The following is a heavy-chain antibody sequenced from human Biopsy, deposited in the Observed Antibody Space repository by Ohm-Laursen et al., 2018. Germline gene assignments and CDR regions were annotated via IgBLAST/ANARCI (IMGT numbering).Heavy chain of an antibody. Sequence: SLRLSCTASGFVFNNFAMSWVRQAPGKGLEWVSAISGRGVDTSYAGSVKGRFTISRDNSKNTVYLQMNSLRVEDTAVYYCARDPMVGSKADGMDVWGQGTTVTVSS. V-gene: IGHV3-23*01. CDR1: GFVFNNFA. CDR2: ISGRGVDT. J-gene: IGHJ6*02. D-gene: IGHD3-10*01. CDR3: ARDPMVGSKADGMDV.